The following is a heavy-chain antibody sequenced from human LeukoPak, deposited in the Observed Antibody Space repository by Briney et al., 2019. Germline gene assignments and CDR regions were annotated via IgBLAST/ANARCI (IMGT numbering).Heavy chain of an antibody. CDR2: IYTSGST. CDR1: GGSISSYY. CDR3: RTRYGSGSAEV. J-gene: IGHJ4*02. D-gene: IGHD3-10*01. V-gene: IGHV4-4*07. Sequence: PSETLSLTCTVSGGSISSYYWSWIRQPAGKGLEWIGRIYTSGSTNYNPSLKSRVTISLDMSKNQFSLKLSSVTAADTAVYYCRTRYGSGSAEVWGQGTLVTVSS.